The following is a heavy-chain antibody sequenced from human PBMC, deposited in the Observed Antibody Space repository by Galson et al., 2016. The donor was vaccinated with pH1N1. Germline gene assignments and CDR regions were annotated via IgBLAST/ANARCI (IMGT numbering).Heavy chain of an antibody. D-gene: IGHD4-11*01. Sequence: SVKVSCKASGYSFTDYYVHWIQQAPGQGLEWMAIIKPTGGDTTYAQNFQGRVFVTRDTSTSTVYMEVTSLRSEDTAVYYCARAPYSNYHYYYFDFWGQGTLVTVSS. J-gene: IGHJ4*02. CDR2: IKPTGGDT. CDR1: GYSFTDYY. CDR3: ARAPYSNYHYYYFDF. V-gene: IGHV1-46*01.